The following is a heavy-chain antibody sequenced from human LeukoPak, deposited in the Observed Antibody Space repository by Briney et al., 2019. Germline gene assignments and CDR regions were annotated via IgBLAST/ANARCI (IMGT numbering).Heavy chain of an antibody. Sequence: GGSLRLSCAASGFTFSSYSMNWVRQAPGKGLEWVSSISSSSSYIYYADSVKGRFTISRDNAKNSLYLQMNSPRAEDTAVYYCASTEKGYCSGGSCSLAYWGQGTLVTVSS. CDR1: GFTFSSYS. D-gene: IGHD2-15*01. J-gene: IGHJ4*02. V-gene: IGHV3-21*01. CDR3: ASTEKGYCSGGSCSLAY. CDR2: ISSSSSYI.